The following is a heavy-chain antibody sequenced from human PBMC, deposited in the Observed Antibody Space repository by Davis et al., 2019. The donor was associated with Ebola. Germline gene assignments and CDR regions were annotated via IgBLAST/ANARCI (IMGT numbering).Heavy chain of an antibody. CDR1: GFTFGSFA. CDR2: ISPSGDAT. CDR3: ARRGAGGYWWGAFDY. J-gene: IGHJ4*02. D-gene: IGHD3-22*01. V-gene: IGHV3-23*01. Sequence: PGGSLRLSCAASGFTFGSFAMGWVRQAPGKGLEWVSAISPSGDATYYADSVKGRFTISSDHSKNILSLEMNSLRAEDAAIYYCARRGAGGYWWGAFDYWGQGTRVTVSS.